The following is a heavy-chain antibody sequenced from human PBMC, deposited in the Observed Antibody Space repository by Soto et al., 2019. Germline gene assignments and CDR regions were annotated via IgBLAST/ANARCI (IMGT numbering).Heavy chain of an antibody. V-gene: IGHV2-5*02. D-gene: IGHD3-22*01. CDR2: IYWDDDK. Sequence: QITLKESGPTLVKPTQTLTLTCTFSGFSLSTSGVGVAWIRQPPGKALEWLALIYWDDDKRYSPSLKSRLTTSNDTPKNQVVLTMTNMDPVDTATYYCAHRPYDSSGYYYFAYWGQGTLVTVSS. J-gene: IGHJ4*02. CDR1: GFSLSTSGVG. CDR3: AHRPYDSSGYYYFAY.